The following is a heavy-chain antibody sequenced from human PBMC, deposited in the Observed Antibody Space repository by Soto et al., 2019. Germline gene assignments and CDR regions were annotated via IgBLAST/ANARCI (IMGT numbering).Heavy chain of an antibody. CDR1: GYTFTNYG. Sequence: QVQLVQSGGEVEKPGASVKVSCKASGYTFTNYGINWVRQAPGLGLEWMGWINVYNGNTNNAQKFQARVTMTTDTSPISGYMELRSLRSDDTAVYYCARGPDPTYFDYWGQGTLVSVSS. CDR2: INVYNGNT. CDR3: ARGPDPTYFDY. J-gene: IGHJ4*02. V-gene: IGHV1-18*01.